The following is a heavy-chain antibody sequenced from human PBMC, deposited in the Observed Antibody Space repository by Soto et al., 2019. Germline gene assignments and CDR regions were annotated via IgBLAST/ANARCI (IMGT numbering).Heavy chain of an antibody. Sequence: QVQLVESGGGVVQPGRSLRLSCAASGFTFSSYAMHWVRQAPGKGLEWVAVISYDGSNKYYADSVKGRFTISRDNSKNTLYLQMNSLRAEDTAVYYCARGGVVSAFDYWGQGTLVTVSS. D-gene: IGHD3-3*01. CDR2: ISYDGSNK. J-gene: IGHJ4*02. CDR3: ARGGVVSAFDY. CDR1: GFTFSSYA. V-gene: IGHV3-30-3*01.